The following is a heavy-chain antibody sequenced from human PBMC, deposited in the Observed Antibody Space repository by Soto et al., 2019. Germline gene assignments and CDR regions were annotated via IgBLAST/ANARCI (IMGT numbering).Heavy chain of an antibody. Sequence: QVQLVQSGAEVKKPGSSVKVSCKASGGTFSSYAISWVRQAPGQGLEWRGAIIPIFGTANYAQKFQGRVTITADESTGTAYMELSSLTSEDTAVYFCAREQVRSSQSYWFDPWGQGTLVTVSS. D-gene: IGHD6-13*01. CDR2: IIPIFGTA. V-gene: IGHV1-69*01. J-gene: IGHJ5*02. CDR1: GGTFSSYA. CDR3: AREQVRSSQSYWFDP.